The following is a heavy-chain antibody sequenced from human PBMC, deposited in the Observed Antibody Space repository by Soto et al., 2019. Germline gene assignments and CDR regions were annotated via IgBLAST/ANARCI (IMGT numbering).Heavy chain of an antibody. CDR1: EFTFKNYA. Sequence: EVQLLESGGGLVQPGGSLRLSSAAFEFTFKNYALSCVRQAPGKGLEWVSGISGSGDSTFFADSVKGRFAISIDNSKNRLYLRMNSLRDADTAVYYCARHTELVIDAFDFWGQGTMVTVSS. J-gene: IGHJ3*01. CDR2: ISGSGDST. CDR3: ARHTELVIDAFDF. D-gene: IGHD6-13*01. V-gene: IGHV3-23*01.